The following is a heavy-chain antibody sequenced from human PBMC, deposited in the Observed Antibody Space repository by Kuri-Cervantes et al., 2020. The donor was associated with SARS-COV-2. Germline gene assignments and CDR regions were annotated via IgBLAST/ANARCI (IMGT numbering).Heavy chain of an antibody. CDR3: AKDPTYSDSSGTFDY. V-gene: IGHV3-30*18. CDR1: GFTFGSYG. J-gene: IGHJ4*02. D-gene: IGHD3-22*01. CDR2: ISYDGSNK. Sequence: GGSLRLSCAASGFTFGSYGMHWVRQAPGKGLEWVAVISYDGSNKYYADSVKGRFTISRDNSKNTLYLQMNSLRAEDTAVYYCAKDPTYSDSSGTFDYWGQGTLVTVSS.